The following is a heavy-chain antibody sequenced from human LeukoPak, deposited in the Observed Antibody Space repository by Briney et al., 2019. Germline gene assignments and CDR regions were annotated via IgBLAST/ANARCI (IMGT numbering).Heavy chain of an antibody. CDR2: ISDYNGNT. J-gene: IGHJ3*02. D-gene: IGHD6-19*01. CDR3: ASSSPAGYSSGWLRI. V-gene: IGHV1-18*01. Sequence: ASVKVSCKASGYTFTSYGISWVRQAPGQGLEWMGRISDYNGNTNYAQKLQGRVTMTTDTSTSTAYMELSSLRSEDTAVYYCASSSPAGYSSGWLRIWGQGTMVTVSS. CDR1: GYTFTSYG.